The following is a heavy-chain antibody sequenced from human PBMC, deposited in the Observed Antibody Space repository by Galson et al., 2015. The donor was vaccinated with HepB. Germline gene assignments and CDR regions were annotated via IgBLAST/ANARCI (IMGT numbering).Heavy chain of an antibody. CDR1: GYTFTGYY. V-gene: IGHV1-69*10. CDR3: ASGGLYCSGGSCYHYYYYYMDV. J-gene: IGHJ6*03. Sequence: SVKVSCKASGYTFTGYYMHWVRQAPGQGLEWMGGIIPILGIANYAQKFQGRVTITADKSTSTAYMELSSLRSEDTAVYYCASGGLYCSGGSCYHYYYYYMDVWGKGTTVTVSS. CDR2: IIPILGIA. D-gene: IGHD2-15*01.